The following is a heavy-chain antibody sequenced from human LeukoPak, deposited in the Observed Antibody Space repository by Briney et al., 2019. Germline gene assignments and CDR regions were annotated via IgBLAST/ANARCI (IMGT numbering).Heavy chain of an antibody. D-gene: IGHD1-26*01. Sequence: EASVKVSCKASGYTFTGYYIHWVRQAPGQGLEWMGWINPNSGGTNYAQKFQGRVTMTRDTSISTAYMDLSRLRSDDTAVCYCARGSIVGATFDYFDYWGQGTLVTVSS. V-gene: IGHV1-2*02. CDR3: ARGSIVGATFDYFDY. CDR1: GYTFTGYY. J-gene: IGHJ4*02. CDR2: INPNSGGT.